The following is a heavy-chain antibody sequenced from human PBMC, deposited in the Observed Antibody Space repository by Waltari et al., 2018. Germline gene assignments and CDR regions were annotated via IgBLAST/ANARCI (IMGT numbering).Heavy chain of an antibody. Sequence: QVQLVQSGAEVKKPGSSVKVSCKASGGTFSSYAISWVRQAPGQGLEWMGGIIPIFGTANYAKKFRGRVTITADESTSTAYMELSSLRSEDTAVYYCARSFMITFGGASTPFDYWGQGTLVTVSS. CDR3: ARSFMITFGGASTPFDY. V-gene: IGHV1-69*13. D-gene: IGHD3-16*01. CDR2: IIPIFGTA. J-gene: IGHJ4*02. CDR1: GGTFSSYA.